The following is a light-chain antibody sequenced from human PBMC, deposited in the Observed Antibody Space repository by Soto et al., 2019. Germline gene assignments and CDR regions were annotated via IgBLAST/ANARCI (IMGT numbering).Light chain of an antibody. CDR2: SNN. Sequence: QSVLTQPASASGTPGQRVTISCSGSSSNIGSNYVYWYQQLPGTAPKLLIYSNNQRPSRVPDRFSGSKSGTSASLAISGLRSEDEADYDYAAWDDSLSAVVFGGGTKLTVL. J-gene: IGLJ2*01. CDR3: AAWDDSLSAVV. CDR1: SSNIGSNY. V-gene: IGLV1-47*02.